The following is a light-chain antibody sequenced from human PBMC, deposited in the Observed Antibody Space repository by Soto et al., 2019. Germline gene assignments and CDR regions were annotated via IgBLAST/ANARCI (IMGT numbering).Light chain of an antibody. CDR2: GDN. Sequence: QTVVTQPPSASGTPGQRVTISCSGRTSNIGTNIVSWYQQLPGTAPKLLIFGDNQRPSGVPDRFSGSKSGTSASLAISGLQSEDEADYYCSSYTTSNTLVFGTGTKLTVL. J-gene: IGLJ1*01. CDR3: SSYTTSNTLV. CDR1: TSNIGTNI. V-gene: IGLV1-44*01.